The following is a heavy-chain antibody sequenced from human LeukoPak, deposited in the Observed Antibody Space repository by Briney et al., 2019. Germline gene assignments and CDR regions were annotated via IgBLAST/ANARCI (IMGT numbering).Heavy chain of an antibody. CDR3: ARVDYGDYSKDFDY. CDR2: INHRGRT. Sequence: PSETLSLTCAVYGESFNDYYWSWIRQPPGKGLEWVGEINHRGRTNYNPSLKSRVTISVDTSKNQFSLRLSSVTAADTAMYYCARVDYGDYSKDFDYWGQGILVTVSS. CDR1: GESFNDYY. V-gene: IGHV4-34*01. D-gene: IGHD4-17*01. J-gene: IGHJ4*02.